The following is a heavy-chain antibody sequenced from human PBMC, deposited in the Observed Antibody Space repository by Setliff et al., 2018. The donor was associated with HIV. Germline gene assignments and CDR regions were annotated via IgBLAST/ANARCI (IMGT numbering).Heavy chain of an antibody. CDR2: ISSSSSYT. Sequence: PGGSLRLSCAASGFTFSTYWMSWVRQAPGKGLEWVSYISSSSSYTHYADSVKGRFTISRDNVKNSLYLQMNSLRAEDTAVYYCARGWFDSWGQGTLVTVSS. J-gene: IGHJ5*01. CDR1: GFTFSTYW. CDR3: ARGWFDS. V-gene: IGHV3-21*01.